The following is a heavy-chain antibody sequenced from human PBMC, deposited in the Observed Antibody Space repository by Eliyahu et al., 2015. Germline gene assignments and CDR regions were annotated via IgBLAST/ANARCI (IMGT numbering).Heavy chain of an antibody. CDR2: ISINSIGS. D-gene: IGHD3-22*01. Sequence: EVQLVESGGGSVQPGGSLXLSCSAXGFNFNLYTMFWVRQAPGKGLEHVSAISINSIGSYYADSVKGRFTISRDDSKNTLYLQMNSLRDEDTAVYYCVKTVYDNRWGYSGFDYWGPGTLVIVSS. J-gene: IGHJ4*02. V-gene: IGHV3-64D*06. CDR3: VKTVYDNRWGYSGFDY. CDR1: GFNFNLYT.